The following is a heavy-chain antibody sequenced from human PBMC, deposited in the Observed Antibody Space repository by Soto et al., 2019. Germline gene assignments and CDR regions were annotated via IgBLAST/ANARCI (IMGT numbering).Heavy chain of an antibody. V-gene: IGHV3-30*04. J-gene: IGHJ4*02. CDR1: GLTFSSYG. Sequence: QVQLVESGGGVVQPGRSLRLSCAASGLTFSSYGLHWVRQAPGKGLEWVTVISYDGSNKYYADSVKGRFTISRDNSKNTLYLQMHSLRAGDMAVYYCAKGGGRGGSFYTRVDYWGQGTLVTVSS. D-gene: IGHD1-26*01. CDR2: ISYDGSNK. CDR3: AKGGGRGGSFYTRVDY.